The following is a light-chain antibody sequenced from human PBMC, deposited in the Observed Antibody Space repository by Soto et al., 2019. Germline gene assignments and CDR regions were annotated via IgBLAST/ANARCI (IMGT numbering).Light chain of an antibody. CDR1: QSISTW. J-gene: IGKJ3*01. Sequence: DIQMTQSPSTLSASVGDTVIITCRASQSISTWLAWYQQKPGKAPKLLIYKASSLESGVPSRFSGSGSGTEFNLTISSLQPDDFATYYCQQYNSYSVFGPGTKVDIK. CDR3: QQYNSYSV. V-gene: IGKV1-5*03. CDR2: KAS.